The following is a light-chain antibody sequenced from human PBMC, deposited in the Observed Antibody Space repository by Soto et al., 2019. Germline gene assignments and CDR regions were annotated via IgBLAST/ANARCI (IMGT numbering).Light chain of an antibody. V-gene: IGKV2-30*01. J-gene: IGKJ1*01. CDR1: QSVVYSRDGIAY. Sequence: DVVMTQSPLSLPVTLGQSASISCSSSQSVVYSRDGIAYLSWFQQRPGQSPRRLIYKASKRDSGGSDRFSGSGSGTVFTQTISRVGAEDVGVYYCMQGTHWPPTFGRGTKVEFK. CDR2: KAS. CDR3: MQGTHWPPT.